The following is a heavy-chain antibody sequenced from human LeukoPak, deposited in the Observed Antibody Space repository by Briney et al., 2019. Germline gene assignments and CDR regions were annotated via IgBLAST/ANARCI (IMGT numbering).Heavy chain of an antibody. D-gene: IGHD2-2*02. Sequence: PGGSLRLSCAASGFTFSSYSMNWVRQAPGKGLGWVSYISSSSSTIYYADSVKGRFTISRDNAKNSLYLQMNSLRAEDTAVHYCARDLRSNVVVPAAIRPDFDYWGQGTLVTVSS. CDR1: GFTFSSYS. V-gene: IGHV3-48*01. CDR3: ARDLRSNVVVPAAIRPDFDY. J-gene: IGHJ4*02. CDR2: ISSSSSTI.